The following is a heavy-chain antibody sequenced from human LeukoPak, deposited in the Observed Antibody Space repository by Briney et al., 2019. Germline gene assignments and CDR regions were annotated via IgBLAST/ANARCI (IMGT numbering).Heavy chain of an antibody. D-gene: IGHD2-15*01. J-gene: IGHJ5*02. Sequence: SVKVSCKASGGTFSSYAISWVRQAPGQGLEWMGGIIPIFGTANYAQKFQGRVTITADKSTSTAYMELSSLRSEDTAVYYCARGPHIVVVVAATRWWFDPWGQGTLVTVSS. CDR1: GGTFSSYA. V-gene: IGHV1-69*06. CDR3: ARGPHIVVVVAATRWWFDP. CDR2: IIPIFGTA.